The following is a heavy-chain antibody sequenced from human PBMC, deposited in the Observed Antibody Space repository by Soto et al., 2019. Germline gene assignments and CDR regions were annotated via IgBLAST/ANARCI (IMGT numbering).Heavy chain of an antibody. CDR2: MNPNSGNT. V-gene: IGHV1-8*01. CDR3: ARTYYDFWSGEGMDV. Sequence: ASVKVSRKASGYTFTSYDINWVRQATGQGLEWMGWMNPNSGNTGYAQNFQGRVTMTRNTSISTAYMELRSLRSEDTAVYYCARTYYDFWSGEGMDVWGQGTTVTVS. D-gene: IGHD3-3*01. J-gene: IGHJ6*02. CDR1: GYTFTSYD.